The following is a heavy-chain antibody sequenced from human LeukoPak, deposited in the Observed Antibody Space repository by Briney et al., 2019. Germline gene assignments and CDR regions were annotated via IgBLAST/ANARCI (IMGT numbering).Heavy chain of an antibody. J-gene: IGHJ3*02. Sequence: PGGSLRLSCAASGFTFSSYAMSWVRQAPGKGLEWVSAISGNGGSTYYADSVRGRFTISRDNSKNTLYLQMNSLRAEDTAVYYCAKADIITMVRGVTLDAFDIWGQGTMVTVSS. CDR2: ISGNGGST. CDR1: GFTFSSYA. D-gene: IGHD3-10*01. V-gene: IGHV3-23*01. CDR3: AKADIITMVRGVTLDAFDI.